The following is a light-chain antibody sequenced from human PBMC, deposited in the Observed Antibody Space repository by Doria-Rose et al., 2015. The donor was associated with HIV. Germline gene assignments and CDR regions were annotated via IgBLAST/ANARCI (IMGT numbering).Light chain of an antibody. J-gene: IGKJ1*01. Sequence: IRLPQSPFSLSASIAARVTITCLASQTVSTYLNWFQQEPGKAPKLLIYAASRLQRGVPSRFSGSVSGTDFTLTISGLQPGDFATYYCQQTYSSPPWTFGQGTKVEMK. V-gene: IGKV1-39*01. CDR3: QQTYSSPPWT. CDR2: AAS. CDR1: QTVSTY.